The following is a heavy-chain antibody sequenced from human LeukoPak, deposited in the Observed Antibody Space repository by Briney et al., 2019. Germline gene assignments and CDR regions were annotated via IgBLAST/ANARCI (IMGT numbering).Heavy chain of an antibody. CDR1: GFTFDDYA. D-gene: IGHD5-12*01. CDR3: AKAVVATTTSAFDI. V-gene: IGHV3-9*03. J-gene: IGHJ3*02. Sequence: PGGSLRLSCAASGFTFDDYAMHWVRQAPGTGLEWVSGISWNSGSIGYADSVKGRFTISRDNAKNSLYLQMNSLRAEDMTLYYCAKAVVATTTSAFDIWGQGTMVTVSS. CDR2: ISWNSGSI.